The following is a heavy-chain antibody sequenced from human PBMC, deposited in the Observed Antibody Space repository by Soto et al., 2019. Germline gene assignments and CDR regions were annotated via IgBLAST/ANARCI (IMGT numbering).Heavy chain of an antibody. D-gene: IGHD2-15*01. CDR3: AKDVVVVATTGLGDYYYYYGMDV. V-gene: IGHV1-69*01. J-gene: IGHJ6*02. CDR1: GGIFTRYD. CDR2: IIPIFGTA. Sequence: QVQLVQSGAEVKKPGSSVKVSCKASGGIFTRYDIRWVRQAPGQGLEWMGAIIPIFGTANYAQKFQGRVTITADASTSTAYMELSSLRSEDTAIYYCAKDVVVVATTGLGDYYYYYGMDVWGQGTTVTVSS.